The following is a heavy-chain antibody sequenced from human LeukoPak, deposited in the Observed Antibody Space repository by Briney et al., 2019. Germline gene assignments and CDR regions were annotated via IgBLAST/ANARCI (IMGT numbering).Heavy chain of an antibody. D-gene: IGHD3-22*01. CDR3: ARDYYDSRGDAFDI. J-gene: IGHJ3*02. Sequence: PSETLSLTCTVSGGSISSYYWSWIRQPAGKGLEWIGRIYTSGSTNYNPSLKSRVTMSVDTSKNQFSLKLSSVTAADTAVYYCARDYYDSRGDAFDIWGQGTMVTVSS. CDR1: GGSISSYY. V-gene: IGHV4-4*07. CDR2: IYTSGST.